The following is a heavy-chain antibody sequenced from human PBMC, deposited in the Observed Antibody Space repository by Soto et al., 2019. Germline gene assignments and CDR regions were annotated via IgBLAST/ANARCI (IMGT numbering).Heavy chain of an antibody. CDR1: GASVSSHS. J-gene: IGHJ5*02. CDR3: ARGGTSGSAVYNWFDP. V-gene: IGHV4-59*02. Sequence: QVQLQESGPGLVKPSGTLSLTGSVTGASVSSHSWGWIRQSPGKGLEWIGYIHYSGGTNYTPSLRSRVTISVETSKNQLSLNLTSLTAADTAVYYCARGGTSGSAVYNWFDPWGQGTLVTVSS. CDR2: IHYSGGT. D-gene: IGHD3-10*01.